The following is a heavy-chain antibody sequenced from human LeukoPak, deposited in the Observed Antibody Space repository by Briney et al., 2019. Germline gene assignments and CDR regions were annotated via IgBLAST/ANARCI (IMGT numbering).Heavy chain of an antibody. Sequence: GASVKVSCKASGYTFTSYGFSWVRQAPGQGLEWMGWINAYNGNTNSAQKFQGRVTMTRDTSISTAYLELSRLRSDDTAVYYCARVGFCSGGTCPYYFDQWGQGTLVTVSS. J-gene: IGHJ4*02. CDR1: GYTFTSYG. CDR2: INAYNGNT. CDR3: ARVGFCSGGTCPYYFDQ. D-gene: IGHD2-15*01. V-gene: IGHV1-18*01.